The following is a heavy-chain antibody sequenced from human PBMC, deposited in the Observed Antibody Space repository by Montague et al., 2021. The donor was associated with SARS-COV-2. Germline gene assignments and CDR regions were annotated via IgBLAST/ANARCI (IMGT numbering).Heavy chain of an antibody. Sequence: SLRLSCAASGFTFSSYAMHWVRQAPGKGLEWVAVISYDGSNKYYADSVKGRFTIPRDNSKNTLYLQMNSLRAEDTAVYYCARVPPGLLWFGEIDYWGQGTLVTVSS. CDR3: ARVPPGLLWFGEIDY. V-gene: IGHV3-30-3*01. CDR1: GFTFSSYA. CDR2: ISYDGSNK. J-gene: IGHJ4*02. D-gene: IGHD3-10*01.